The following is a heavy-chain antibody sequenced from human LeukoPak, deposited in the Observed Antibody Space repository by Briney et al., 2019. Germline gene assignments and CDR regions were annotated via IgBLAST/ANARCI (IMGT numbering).Heavy chain of an antibody. CDR2: VHYSGTT. J-gene: IGHJ4*02. CDR3: AREIPAMADYFDY. Sequence: PSGTLSLTCTVSGGSISNYYWSWIRQPPGKGLEWLGHVHYSGTTIYNPSLRNRLTMSVDTSNDHFSLKLSSVTAADTAIYYCAREIPAMADYFDYWGQGTLVTVSS. D-gene: IGHD5-18*01. CDR1: GGSISNYY. V-gene: IGHV4-59*01.